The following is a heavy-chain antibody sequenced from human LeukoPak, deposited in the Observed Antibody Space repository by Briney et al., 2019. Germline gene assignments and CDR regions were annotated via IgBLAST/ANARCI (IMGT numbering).Heavy chain of an antibody. J-gene: IGHJ5*02. CDR2: IYTSGST. Sequence: SETLSLTCTVSGGSISSYYWSWIRQPPGKGLEWIGYIYTSGSTNYNPSLKSRVTISVDTSKNQFSLKLSSVTAADTAVYYCARGPQQLLPNWFDPWGQGTLVTVSS. CDR3: ARGPQQLLPNWFDP. V-gene: IGHV4-4*09. CDR1: GGSISSYY. D-gene: IGHD6-13*01.